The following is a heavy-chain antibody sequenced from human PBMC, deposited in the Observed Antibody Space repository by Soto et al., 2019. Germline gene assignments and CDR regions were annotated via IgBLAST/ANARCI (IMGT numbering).Heavy chain of an antibody. CDR3: ARGVDTAMVLYYYYYYYMDV. CDR2: MNPNSGNT. Sequence: EASVKVSCKASGYTFTSYDINWVRQATGQGLEWMGWMNPNSGNTGYAQKFQGRVTMTRNTSISTAYMELSSLRSEDTAVYYCARGVDTAMVLYYYYYYYMDVWGKGTTVTVSS. CDR1: GYTFTSYD. V-gene: IGHV1-8*01. D-gene: IGHD5-18*01. J-gene: IGHJ6*03.